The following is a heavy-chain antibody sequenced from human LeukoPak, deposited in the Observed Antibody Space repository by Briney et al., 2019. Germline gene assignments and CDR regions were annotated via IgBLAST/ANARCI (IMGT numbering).Heavy chain of an antibody. V-gene: IGHV3-23*01. D-gene: IGHD6-13*01. Sequence: GGSLRLSCAASGFTFSSYAMSWVRQAPGKGLEWVSTISGSDGSTYYADSVKGRFTISRDNSKNTLYLQMNSLRAEDTAVYYCAGELDYSIAAAGHYFDYWGQGTLVTVSS. CDR2: ISGSDGST. J-gene: IGHJ4*02. CDR1: GFTFSSYA. CDR3: AGELDYSIAAAGHYFDY.